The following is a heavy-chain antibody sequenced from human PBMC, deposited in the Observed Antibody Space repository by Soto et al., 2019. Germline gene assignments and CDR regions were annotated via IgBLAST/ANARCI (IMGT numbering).Heavy chain of an antibody. V-gene: IGHV1-2*02. CDR3: GRDDYGIFPY. Sequence: ASVKVSCKASGYTFTGYYMHWVRQAPGQGLEWMGWIDPKNGGTVSAQKFQGRLTMTRDTSISTVYMDLSGLTSDDTALYYCGRDDYGIFPYWGQGSLVTVSS. CDR1: GYTFTGYY. CDR2: IDPKNGGT. J-gene: IGHJ4*02. D-gene: IGHD3-10*01.